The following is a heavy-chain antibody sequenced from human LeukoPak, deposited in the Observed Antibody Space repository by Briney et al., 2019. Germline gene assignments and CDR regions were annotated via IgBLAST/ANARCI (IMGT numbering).Heavy chain of an antibody. D-gene: IGHD4-17*01. CDR3: ARCMSELDYGDYAYYYHMDV. J-gene: IGHJ6*04. CDR2: VYTNGAT. V-gene: IGHV4-4*07. Sequence: PSETLSLTCTVSGDSIRSYYWSWIRQPAGRGLEWIGRVYTNGATNYNPSLESRVTMSVDTSKNQFSLKLDSVTAADTAVYFCARCMSELDYGDYAYYYHMDVWGKGTTVTVSS. CDR1: GDSIRSYY.